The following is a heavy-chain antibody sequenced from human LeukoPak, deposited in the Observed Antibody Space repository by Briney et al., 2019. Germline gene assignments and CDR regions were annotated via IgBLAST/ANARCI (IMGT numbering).Heavy chain of an antibody. Sequence: GGSLRVSCAPSVFSFSTYWISWVRQAPGKGVEWVANIKQDGSDKFYVDSVKGRFTISRDNAKNSMYLQMSSLRAEDTAIYYCARVLPVASRDYWGQGTLVTVSS. CDR1: VFSFSTYW. V-gene: IGHV3-7*01. J-gene: IGHJ4*02. CDR2: IKQDGSDK. D-gene: IGHD2-2*01. CDR3: ARVLPVASRDY.